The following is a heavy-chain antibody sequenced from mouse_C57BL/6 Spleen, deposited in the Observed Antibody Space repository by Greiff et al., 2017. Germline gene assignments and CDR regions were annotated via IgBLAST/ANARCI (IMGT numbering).Heavy chain of an antibody. D-gene: IGHD3-2*02. J-gene: IGHJ3*01. V-gene: IGHV1-53*01. Sequence: QVQLQQPGTELVKPGASVKLSCKASGYTFTSYWMPWVKQRPGQGLEWIGNINPSNGGTNYNEKFKSKATLTVDKSSSTAYMQLSSLTSEDSAVDYWAYSSGPAWFAYWGQGTLVTVSA. CDR3: AYSSGPAWFAY. CDR1: GYTFTSYW. CDR2: INPSNGGT.